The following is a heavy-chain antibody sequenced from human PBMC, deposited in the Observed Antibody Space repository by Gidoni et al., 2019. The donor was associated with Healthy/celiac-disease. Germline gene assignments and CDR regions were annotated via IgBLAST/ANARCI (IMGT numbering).Heavy chain of an antibody. D-gene: IGHD1-26*01. CDR1: AVTFSSDG. J-gene: IGHJ4*02. Sequence: QVQLVAAGGGLVQPGRPLRLSCAASAVTFSSDGMLWVRQAPGRGLGWVAVIWYDGSNRNYADAVKDRLTISRDNSKNTLYLQMNSRRAEDTAVYYCARGDLLGGYSRLLFIDYWGQGTLVTVSS. CDR3: ARGDLLGGYSRLLFIDY. CDR2: IWYDGSNR. V-gene: IGHV3-33*01.